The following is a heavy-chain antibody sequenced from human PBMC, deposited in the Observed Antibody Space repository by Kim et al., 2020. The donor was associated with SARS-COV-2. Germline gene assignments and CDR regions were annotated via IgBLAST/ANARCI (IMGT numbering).Heavy chain of an antibody. J-gene: IGHJ4*02. V-gene: IGHV4-59*13. CDR3: ARGEQWQDFDY. D-gene: IGHD6-19*01. CDR2: IYHSGSA. CDR1: GGSINYY. Sequence: SETLSLTCTVSGGSINYYWSWIRQPPGKGLEWIGYIYHSGSADYNPSLKSRATISVDMFKKQFYLKLSSVTAVDTAVYFCARGEQWQDFDYWGQGTLVTVSS.